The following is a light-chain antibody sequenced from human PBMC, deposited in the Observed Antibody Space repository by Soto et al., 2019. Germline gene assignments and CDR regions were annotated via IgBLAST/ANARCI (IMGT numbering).Light chain of an antibody. V-gene: IGKV3-11*01. Sequence: EIVLTQSPATLSLSPGARATLSCRASQSVSSYLAWYQQKPGQAPRLLIYDASNRATGIPARFSGSGSGTDFTLPSSSLEPEDFEVYYCQQRSNWPLTFGGGTKVEIK. J-gene: IGKJ4*01. CDR3: QQRSNWPLT. CDR2: DAS. CDR1: QSVSSY.